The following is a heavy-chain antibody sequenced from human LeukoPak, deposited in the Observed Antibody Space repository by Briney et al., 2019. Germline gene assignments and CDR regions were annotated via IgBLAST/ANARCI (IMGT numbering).Heavy chain of an antibody. Sequence: GGSLRLSCAASGFTVSSNYMSWVRQAPGKGLEWVSVIYSGGSTYYADSVKGRFTISRDNSKNTLYLQMNSLRAEDTAVYYCAKARRALAAAGTPIDYWGQGTLVTVSS. J-gene: IGHJ4*02. V-gene: IGHV3-53*05. CDR2: IYSGGST. CDR1: GFTVSSNY. CDR3: AKARRALAAAGTPIDY. D-gene: IGHD6-13*01.